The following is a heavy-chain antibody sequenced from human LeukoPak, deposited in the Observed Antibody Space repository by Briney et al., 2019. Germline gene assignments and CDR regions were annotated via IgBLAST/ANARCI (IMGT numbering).Heavy chain of an antibody. CDR3: ARDYDILTGPCNGRAFDI. CDR1: GYSFTSYW. J-gene: IGHJ3*02. V-gene: IGHV5-10-1*01. Sequence: GESLRISCNGSGYSFTSYWISWVRQMPGEGLELMWRIDPSDSYTNYSPSFQGHVTISADKSISTAYLQWSSLKASDTAMYYCARDYDILTGPCNGRAFDIWGQGTMVTVSS. CDR2: IDPSDSYT. D-gene: IGHD3-9*01.